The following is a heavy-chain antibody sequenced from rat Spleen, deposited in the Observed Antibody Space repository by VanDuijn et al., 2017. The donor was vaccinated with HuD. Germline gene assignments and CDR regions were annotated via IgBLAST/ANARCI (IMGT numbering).Heavy chain of an antibody. CDR3: VRSGTGWELRYFDY. Sequence: EVQLQESGPGLVKPSQSLSLTCSVTDYSITSSYGWSWIRKFPGNKMEWMGYITYSGGTSYNPSLKSRISITRDTSKNQFFLQLNSVTTEDTATYYCVRSGTGWELRYFDYWGQGVMVTVSS. CDR1: DYSITSSY. D-gene: IGHD5-1*01. J-gene: IGHJ2*01. CDR2: ITYSGGT. V-gene: IGHV3-1*01.